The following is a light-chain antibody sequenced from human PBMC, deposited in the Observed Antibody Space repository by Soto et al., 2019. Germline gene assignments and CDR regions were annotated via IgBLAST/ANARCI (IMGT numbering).Light chain of an antibody. V-gene: IGKV1-27*01. J-gene: IGKJ1*01. Sequence: DIQMTQSPSSLSASVGDRVTITCRASQGISNYLAWYQQKSREVPKLLIYAASTLQSGVPSRFSGSGSGTDFTLTISSLQTEDVATYYGQKYNSCPQTFGQGTKV. CDR1: QGISNY. CDR2: AAS. CDR3: QKYNSCPQT.